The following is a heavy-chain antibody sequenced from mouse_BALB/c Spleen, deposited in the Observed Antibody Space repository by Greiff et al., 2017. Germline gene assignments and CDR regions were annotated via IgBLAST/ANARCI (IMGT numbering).Heavy chain of an antibody. V-gene: IGHV1S81*02. Sequence: VQLQQPGAELVKPGASVKLSCKASGYTFTSYWMHWVKQRPGQGLEWIGEINPSNGRTNYNEKFKSKATLTVDKSSSTADMQLSSLTSEDSAVYYCARLYYGSSYGAMDYWGQGTSVTVSS. J-gene: IGHJ4*01. D-gene: IGHD1-1*01. CDR1: GYTFTSYW. CDR3: ARLYYGSSYGAMDY. CDR2: INPSNGRT.